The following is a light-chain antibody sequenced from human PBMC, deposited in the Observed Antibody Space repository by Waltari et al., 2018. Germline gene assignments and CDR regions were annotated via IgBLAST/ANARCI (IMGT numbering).Light chain of an antibody. V-gene: IGKV1-5*03. J-gene: IGKJ1*01. CDR2: KAS. Sequence: DIQMTLSPSTLSASVGDRVTITCRASQIISGWLAWYQQQPGKAPKLLIHKASVLESGVPSRFSGSGSGSGIEFTLTISSLQPDDFATYHCQQYSNYPWTFGQGTRVEIK. CDR3: QQYSNYPWT. CDR1: QIISGW.